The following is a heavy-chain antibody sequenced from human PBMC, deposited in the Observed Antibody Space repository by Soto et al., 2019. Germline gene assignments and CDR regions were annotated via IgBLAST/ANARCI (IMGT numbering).Heavy chain of an antibody. J-gene: IGHJ4*02. V-gene: IGHV1-69*06. Sequence: QVQLVQSGAEVKKPGSSVKVSCKASGGTFSSYAISWVRQAPGQGLEWMGGIIPIFGTANYAQKFQGRVTITADKSTSTAYMELRNLRSQDTAVYYCARGRGGYSYGDFGYWGQGTLVTVSS. CDR3: ARGRGGYSYGDFGY. CDR2: IIPIFGTA. D-gene: IGHD5-18*01. CDR1: GGTFSSYA.